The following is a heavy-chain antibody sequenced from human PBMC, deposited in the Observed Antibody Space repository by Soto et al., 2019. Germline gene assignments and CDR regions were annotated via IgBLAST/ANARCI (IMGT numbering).Heavy chain of an antibody. V-gene: IGHV3-23*01. J-gene: IGHJ4*02. D-gene: IGHD6-13*01. CDR3: ARRGPGTYFDY. Sequence: EVQLLDSGGGLVXPGGSLRLSCAASGFTFSSYAMNWVRQAPGKGLEWVSVISGSGDSTYYADSVKGRFTISRDNSKNTLYLQMNSLRTEDTAVYYCARRGPGTYFDYWGQGTLVTVSS. CDR1: GFTFSSYA. CDR2: ISGSGDST.